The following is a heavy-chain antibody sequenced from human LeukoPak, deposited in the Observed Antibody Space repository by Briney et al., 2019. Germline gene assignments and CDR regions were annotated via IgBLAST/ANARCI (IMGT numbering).Heavy chain of an antibody. J-gene: IGHJ3*02. D-gene: IGHD6-13*01. CDR2: IYYSGST. V-gene: IGHV4-59*01. Sequence: PSETLSLTCTVSSGSISSYYWSWIRQPPGKGLEWIGYIYYSGSTNYNPSLKSRVTISVDTSKNQFSLRLSSVTAADTAVYYCAKRLAEAGRGHAFDIWGQGTMVTVSS. CDR1: SGSISSYY. CDR3: AKRLAEAGRGHAFDI.